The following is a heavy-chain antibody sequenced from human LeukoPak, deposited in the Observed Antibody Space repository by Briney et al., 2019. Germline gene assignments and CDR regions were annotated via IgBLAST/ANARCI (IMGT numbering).Heavy chain of an antibody. D-gene: IGHD6-13*01. CDR1: GYTFTSYA. CDR2: INAGNGNT. V-gene: IGHV1-3*01. CDR3: ARDDTGYSSSWYGVGSFDY. Sequence: ASVKVSCTASGYTFTSYAMHWVRQAPGQRLEWMGWINAGNGNTKYSQKFQGRVTITRDTSASTAYMELSSLRSEDTAVYYCARDDTGYSSSWYGVGSFDYWGQGTLVTVSS. J-gene: IGHJ4*02.